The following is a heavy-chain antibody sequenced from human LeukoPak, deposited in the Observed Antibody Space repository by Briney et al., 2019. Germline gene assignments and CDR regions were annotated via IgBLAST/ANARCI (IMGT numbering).Heavy chain of an antibody. CDR1: GFTFSRYS. Sequence: GGSLRLSCAASGFTFSRYSMNWVRQAPGRGLEWVSSISSSSSYIYYADSLKGRFTISGDNAKNSLHLQMNSLRAEDTAVYFCARDRIIYGDYGDAFDIWGQGTMVTVSS. CDR2: ISSSSSYI. V-gene: IGHV3-21*01. D-gene: IGHD4-17*01. J-gene: IGHJ3*02. CDR3: ARDRIIYGDYGDAFDI.